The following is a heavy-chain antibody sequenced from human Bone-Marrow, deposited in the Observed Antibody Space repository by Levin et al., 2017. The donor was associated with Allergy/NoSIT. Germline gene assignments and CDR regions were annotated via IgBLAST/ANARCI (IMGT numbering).Heavy chain of an antibody. D-gene: IGHD2-15*01. V-gene: IGHV3-21*01. CDR3: ARAPTDLDCSGGSCLLYNWFDP. Sequence: PGGSLRLSCAASGFTFSSYSMNWVRQAPGKGLEWVSSISSSSSYIYYADSVKGRFTISRDNAKNSLYLQMNSLRAEDTAVYYCARAPTDLDCSGGSCLLYNWFDPWGQGTLVTVSS. J-gene: IGHJ5*02. CDR2: ISSSSSYI. CDR1: GFTFSSYS.